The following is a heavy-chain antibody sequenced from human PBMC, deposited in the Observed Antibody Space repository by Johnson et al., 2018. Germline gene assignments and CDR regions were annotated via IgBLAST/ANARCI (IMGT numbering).Heavy chain of an antibody. J-gene: IGHJ4*02. CDR3: ARDLPDFWSGYGDY. V-gene: IGHV3-48*02. CDR1: GFTFSSYS. Sequence: VQLVQSGGGLVQPGGSLRLSCAASGFTFSSYSMNWVRQAPGKGLEWVSYISSSSSTIYYADSVKGRYTISRDNAKNSLYLQMNSLRDEDTAVYYCARDLPDFWSGYGDYWGQGTLGTVSS. D-gene: IGHD3-3*01. CDR2: ISSSSSTI.